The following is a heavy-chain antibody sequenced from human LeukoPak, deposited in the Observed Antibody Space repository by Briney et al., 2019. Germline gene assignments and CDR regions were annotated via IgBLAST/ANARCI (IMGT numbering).Heavy chain of an antibody. J-gene: IGHJ4*02. V-gene: IGHV3-64*03. D-gene: IGHD4/OR15-4a*01. CDR1: GFTFSTSW. CDR3: VKSPHYNDYVFDH. Sequence: GGSLRLSCATSGFTFSTSWMHWVRQAPGKGLECVSAISSNGDSAYYADSVRGRFTISRDNSKNSVYLQLSSLRFEDTAMYYCVKSPHYNDYVFDHWGQGTLVTVSS. CDR2: ISSNGDSA.